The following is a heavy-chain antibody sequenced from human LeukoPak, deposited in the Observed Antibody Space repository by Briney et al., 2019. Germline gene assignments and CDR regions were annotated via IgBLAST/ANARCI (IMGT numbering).Heavy chain of an antibody. CDR1: GFTFRDYY. J-gene: IGHJ3*02. CDR3: ARNILFAFDI. V-gene: IGHV3-53*01. Sequence: GGSLRLSCVASGFTFRDYYMSWIRQAPGKGLEWVSIIYNDGSTYYADSMKGRFTISRDNSKNTLYLQVNSLRAEDTAMYYCARNILFAFDIWGQGTMVTVSS. CDR2: IYNDGST. D-gene: IGHD2/OR15-2a*01.